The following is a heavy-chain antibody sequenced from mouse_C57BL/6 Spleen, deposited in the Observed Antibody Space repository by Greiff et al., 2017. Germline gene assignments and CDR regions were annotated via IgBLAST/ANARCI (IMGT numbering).Heavy chain of an antibody. CDR2: IHPNSGST. CDR3: ARHYYGSSYYAMDY. J-gene: IGHJ4*01. D-gene: IGHD1-1*01. CDR1: GYTFTSYW. Sequence: VQLQQPGAELVKPGASVKLSCKASGYTFTSYWMHWVKQRPGQGLEWIGMIHPNSGSTNYNEKFKSKATLTVDKSSSTAYMQLSSLTSEDSAVYYCARHYYGSSYYAMDYWGQGTSVTVSS. V-gene: IGHV1-64*01.